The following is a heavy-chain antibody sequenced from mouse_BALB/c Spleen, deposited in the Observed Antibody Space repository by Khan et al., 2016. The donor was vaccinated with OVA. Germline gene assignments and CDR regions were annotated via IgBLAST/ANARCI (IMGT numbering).Heavy chain of an antibody. CDR3: ARHAYCYDSAGFAY. Sequence: VELVESGGDLVKPGGSLKLSCAASGFTFSTYDMSWVRQTPDKRLEWVATISTGGHYTYYPDSVKGRFTISRDNAKNTLYLQMTSLKSEDTAMFYCARHAYCYDSAGFAYWGQGTLVTVSA. J-gene: IGHJ3*01. CDR1: GFTFSTYD. D-gene: IGHD1-1*01. CDR2: ISTGGHYT. V-gene: IGHV5-6*01.